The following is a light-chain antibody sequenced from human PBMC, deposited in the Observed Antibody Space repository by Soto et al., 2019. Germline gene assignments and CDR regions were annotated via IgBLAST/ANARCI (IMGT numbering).Light chain of an antibody. J-gene: IGKJ3*01. CDR1: QSISAY. V-gene: IGKV1-39*01. CDR2: AAS. Sequence: DIQMTQSPSSMSASVGDRVTITCRASQSISAYLNWYQQKPGKAPKLLIYAASSLQSGVPSRFSGSGSGTDLTVNIRGMQPEDFAIYYCQESYITPSVTFGPGTKLDIK. CDR3: QESYITPSVT.